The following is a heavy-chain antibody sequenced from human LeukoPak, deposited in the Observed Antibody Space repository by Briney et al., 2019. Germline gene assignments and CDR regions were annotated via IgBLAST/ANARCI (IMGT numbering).Heavy chain of an antibody. CDR2: IYSGGST. V-gene: IGHV3-66*01. J-gene: IGHJ4*02. CDR1: EFSVGSNY. D-gene: IGHD1-7*01. CDR3: AKVLVGTTCFEC. Sequence: GGSLRLSCAASEFSVGSNYMTWVRQAPGKGLEWVSLIYSGGSTYYADSVKGRFTISRDNSKNTLYLQMNSLRAEDTAVYYCAKVLVGTTCFECWGQGTLLTVSS.